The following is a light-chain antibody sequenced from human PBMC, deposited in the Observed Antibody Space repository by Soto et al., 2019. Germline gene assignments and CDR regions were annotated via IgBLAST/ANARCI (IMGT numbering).Light chain of an antibody. J-gene: IGKJ2*01. V-gene: IGKV1-5*03. CDR3: QQYSSYSYT. CDR2: KAS. Sequence: DIPMTQSPSTLSASVGDRVTITCRASQTISSWLAWYQQKPGKAPNLLIYKASSLVSGVPSRFSGSGSGTEFTLTISSLQPDDFAAYYCQQYSSYSYTFGQGTKLKIK. CDR1: QTISSW.